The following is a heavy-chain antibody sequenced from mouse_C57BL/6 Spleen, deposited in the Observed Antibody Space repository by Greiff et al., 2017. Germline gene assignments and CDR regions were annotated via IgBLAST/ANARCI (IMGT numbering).Heavy chain of an antibody. Sequence: VQLQQSGAELVKPGASVKLSCTASGFNIKDYYMNWVKQRTEQGLEWIGRIDPEDGETTYAPKFQGKATITADTSSHTAYLQLSSLTSEDTAVYYCARSDDYDSWFAYWGQGTLVTVSA. CDR1: GFNIKDYY. D-gene: IGHD2-4*01. J-gene: IGHJ3*01. V-gene: IGHV14-2*01. CDR3: ARSDDYDSWFAY. CDR2: IDPEDGET.